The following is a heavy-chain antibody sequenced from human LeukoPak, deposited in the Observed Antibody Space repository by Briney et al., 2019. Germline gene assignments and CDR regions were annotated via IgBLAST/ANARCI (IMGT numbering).Heavy chain of an antibody. Sequence: KPSETLSLTCTVSGGSISSSSYYWGWIRQPPGKGPEWIGSIYYSGSTYYNPSLKSRVTISVDTSKNQFSLKLSSVTAADTAVYYCARHYGDYQLRPYFDCWGQGTLVTVSS. CDR1: GGSISSSSYY. CDR3: ARHYGDYQLRPYFDC. CDR2: IYYSGST. V-gene: IGHV4-39*01. D-gene: IGHD4-17*01. J-gene: IGHJ4*02.